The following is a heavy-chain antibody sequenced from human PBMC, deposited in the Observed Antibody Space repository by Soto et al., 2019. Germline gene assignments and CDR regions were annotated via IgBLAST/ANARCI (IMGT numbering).Heavy chain of an antibody. D-gene: IGHD3-22*01. CDR3: ARAPYYYDSSGYLYYFDY. J-gene: IGHJ4*02. CDR1: GGSISSGGYY. Sequence: SETLSLTCTVSGGSISSGGYYWSWIRQHPGKGLEWIGYIYYSGSTYYNPSLKSRVTISVDTSKNQFSLKLSSVTAADTAVYYCARAPYYYDSSGYLYYFDYWGQGTLVTVS. CDR2: IYYSGST. V-gene: IGHV4-31*03.